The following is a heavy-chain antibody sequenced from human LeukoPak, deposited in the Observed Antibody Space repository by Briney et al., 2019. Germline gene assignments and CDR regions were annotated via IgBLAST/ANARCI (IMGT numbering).Heavy chain of an antibody. Sequence: SETLSLTCAVYGGSFSDYCWSWVRQPPGKGLEWIGEINHSGTKRYNLSLKSRLTISIDASKNQFSLKLNSVTAADTAKYYCARSYYYDGFDYSLGFWGQGTLVTVSS. CDR3: ARSYYYDGFDYSLGF. CDR2: INHSGTK. CDR1: GGSFSDYC. J-gene: IGHJ4*02. D-gene: IGHD3-22*01. V-gene: IGHV4-34*01.